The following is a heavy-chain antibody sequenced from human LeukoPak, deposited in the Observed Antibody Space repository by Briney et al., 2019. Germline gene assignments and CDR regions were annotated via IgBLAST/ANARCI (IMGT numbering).Heavy chain of an antibody. J-gene: IGHJ6*03. CDR2: MNPNSGNT. CDR1: GYTFTTYE. CDR3: ARDGGYDWDYYYYYMDV. D-gene: IGHD5-12*01. Sequence: ASVTVSCKASGYTFTTYEIHWVRQAAGQGLEWMGWMNPNSGNTDYAQKFQGRVTMTRNTSISTAYMELSSLRPEDTAVYYCARDGGYDWDYYYYYMDVWGKGTTVTISS. V-gene: IGHV1-8*02.